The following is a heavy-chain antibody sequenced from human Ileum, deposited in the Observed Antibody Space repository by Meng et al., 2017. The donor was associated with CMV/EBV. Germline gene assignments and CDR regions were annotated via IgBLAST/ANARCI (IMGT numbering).Heavy chain of an antibody. V-gene: IGHV1-2*02. D-gene: IGHD3-3*01. Sequence: ASVKVSCKASGYTFTDYYIHWVRQAPGQGLEWMGWINPSNDGTNSAHIFQDSITMTTDTTIITAYMELSRLTSDDTAVYYCARGGYDFWSAKSPFDYWGQGTLVTVSS. CDR3: ARGGYDFWSAKSPFDY. CDR2: INPSNDGT. CDR1: GYTFTDYY. J-gene: IGHJ4*02.